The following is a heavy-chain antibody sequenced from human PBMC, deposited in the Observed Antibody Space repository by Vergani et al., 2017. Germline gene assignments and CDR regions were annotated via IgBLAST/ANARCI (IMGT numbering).Heavy chain of an antibody. D-gene: IGHD7-27*01. CDR3: ARDPREFFLLGFFNI. J-gene: IGHJ3*02. CDR1: GHTFANYA. CDR2: IIRIHGST. Sequence: QVQLVQSGAEVKKPGSSVKVSCKVSGHTFANYAIVWVRQAPGQGLEWMGGIIRIHGSTIYAPKFQGRVTLTTDKSTTTVYMEGNSLRSEDTAVYYCARDPREFFLLGFFNICVQGTVVTVSS. V-gene: IGHV1-69*06.